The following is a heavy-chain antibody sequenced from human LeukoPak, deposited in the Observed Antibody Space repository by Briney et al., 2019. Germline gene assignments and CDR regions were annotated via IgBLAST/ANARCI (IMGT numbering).Heavy chain of an antibody. CDR3: ARDRGGTAMVRDTNWFDP. CDR2: IYYSGST. Sequence: SETLSLTCTVSGGSISSSSYYWGWIRQPPGKGLEGMGSIYYSGSTYYNPSLKSRVTISVDTSKNQFSLKLSSVTAADTAVYYCARDRGGTAMVRDTNWFDPWGQGTLVTVSS. CDR1: GGSISSSSYY. J-gene: IGHJ5*02. D-gene: IGHD5-18*01. V-gene: IGHV4-39*07.